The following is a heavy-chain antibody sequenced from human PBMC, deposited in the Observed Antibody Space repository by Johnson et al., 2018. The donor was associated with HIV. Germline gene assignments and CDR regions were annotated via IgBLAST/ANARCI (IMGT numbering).Heavy chain of an antibody. J-gene: IGHJ3*02. CDR2: IDSVGRGT. D-gene: IGHD3-22*01. CDR1: GFTFNTYG. V-gene: IGHV3-NL1*01. CDR3: ARGITMIAVVKGDAFDI. Sequence: VQLVESGGGAVRPGGSLRLSCVVSGFTFNTYGMHWVRQAPGKGLAWVSRIDSVGRGTSYADSVKGRFSISRDNSKNTVYLQMNSLRTEDTAVYYCARGITMIAVVKGDAFDIWGQGTMVTVSS.